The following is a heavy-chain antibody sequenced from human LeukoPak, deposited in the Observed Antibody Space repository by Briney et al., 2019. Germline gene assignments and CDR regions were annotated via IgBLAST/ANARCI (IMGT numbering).Heavy chain of an antibody. Sequence: SETLSLTCTVSGGSISNYYWNWIRQPPGEGLEWIGYIYYSGSTNYNPSLKSRVTISVDTSKNQFPLKLSSMTAADTAVYYCARWDYYGSGSRRLDYWGQGTLVTVSS. D-gene: IGHD3-10*01. CDR2: IYYSGST. CDR1: GGSISNYY. CDR3: ARWDYYGSGSRRLDY. V-gene: IGHV4-59*08. J-gene: IGHJ4*02.